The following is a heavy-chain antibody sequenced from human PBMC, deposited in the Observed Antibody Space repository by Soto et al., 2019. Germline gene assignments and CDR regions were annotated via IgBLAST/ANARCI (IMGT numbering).Heavy chain of an antibody. CDR3: ARDPRGHDAFGI. J-gene: IGHJ3*02. CDR1: GGSISSGGYY. Sequence: SETLSLTCTVSGGSISSGGYYWSWIRQHPGKGLEWIGYIYYSGSTYYNPSLKSRVTISVDTSKNQFSLKLSSVTAADTAVYYCARDPRGHDAFGIWGQGTMVTVSS. CDR2: IYYSGST. V-gene: IGHV4-31*03.